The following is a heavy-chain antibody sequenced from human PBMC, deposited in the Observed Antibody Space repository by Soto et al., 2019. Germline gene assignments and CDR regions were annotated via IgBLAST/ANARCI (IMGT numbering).Heavy chain of an antibody. CDR1: GFTFSSYA. CDR3: ARPLRLGEPQAGY. Sequence: PGGSLRLSCAASGFTFSSYAMHWVRQAPGKGLEWVAVISYDGSNKYYADSVKGRFTISRDNSKNTLYLQMNSLRAEDTAVYYCARPLRLGEPQAGYWGQGTLVTVSS. V-gene: IGHV3-30-3*01. D-gene: IGHD3-16*01. J-gene: IGHJ4*02. CDR2: ISYDGSNK.